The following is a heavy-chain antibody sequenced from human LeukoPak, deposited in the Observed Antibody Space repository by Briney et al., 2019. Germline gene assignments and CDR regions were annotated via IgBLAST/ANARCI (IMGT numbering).Heavy chain of an antibody. D-gene: IGHD2-2*01. CDR2: IYTSGST. V-gene: IGHV4-4*07. CDR3: ARGGVVPAAFARLNWFDP. CDR1: GGSISPYY. J-gene: IGHJ5*02. Sequence: SETLSLTCVVSGGSISPYYWSWIRQPAGKGLEWIGRIYTSGSTNYNPSLKSRVTISVDTSKNQFSLKLSSVTAADTAVYYCARGGVVPAAFARLNWFDPWGQGTLVTVSS.